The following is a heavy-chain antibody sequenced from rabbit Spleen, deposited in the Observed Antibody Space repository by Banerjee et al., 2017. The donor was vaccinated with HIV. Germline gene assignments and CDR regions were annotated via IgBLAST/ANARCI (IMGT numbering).Heavy chain of an antibody. CDR1: GFTISSYW. J-gene: IGHJ2*01. CDR2: IDTNDGDT. V-gene: IGHV1S40*01. D-gene: IGHD1-1*01. CDR3: ARNYVNAFDP. Sequence: QSLEESGGGLVQPGASLTLTCKASGFTISSYWMSWVRQGPGKGLEWIACIDTNDGDTDYANWPKGRFTISKTSSTTVTLQMTSLTAADTATYFCARNYVNAFDPWGPGTLVTVS.